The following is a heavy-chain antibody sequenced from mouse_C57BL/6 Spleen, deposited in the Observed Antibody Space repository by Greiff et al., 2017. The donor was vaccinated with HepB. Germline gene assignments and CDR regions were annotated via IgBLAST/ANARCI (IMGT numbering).Heavy chain of an antibody. CDR2: ISSGSSTI. Sequence: EVQLQQSGGGLVKPGGSLKLSCAASGFTFSDYGMHWVRQAPEKGLEWVAYISSGSSTIYYADTVKGRFTIARDNAKNTLFLQMTSLRSEDTAMYYCARDDYDGDWYFDVWGTGTTVTVSS. CDR3: ARDDYDGDWYFDV. D-gene: IGHD2-4*01. V-gene: IGHV5-17*01. J-gene: IGHJ1*03. CDR1: GFTFSDYG.